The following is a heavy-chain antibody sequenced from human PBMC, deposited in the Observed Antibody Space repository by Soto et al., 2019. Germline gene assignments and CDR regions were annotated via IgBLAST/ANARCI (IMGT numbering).Heavy chain of an antibody. CDR3: AKESRYDILPVYYNHDAFDI. Sequence: EVQRLESGGGLVQPGGSLRLSCAASGFTFSSYAMSWVRQAPGKGLEWVSAISGSGGSTYYADSGKVLCTIYRDNSKNTLYLQMKSLRAEDTGVYYLAKESRYDILPVYYNHDAFDIWGQGTMGTV. V-gene: IGHV3-23*01. CDR1: GFTFSSYA. D-gene: IGHD3-9*01. J-gene: IGHJ3*02. CDR2: ISGSGGST.